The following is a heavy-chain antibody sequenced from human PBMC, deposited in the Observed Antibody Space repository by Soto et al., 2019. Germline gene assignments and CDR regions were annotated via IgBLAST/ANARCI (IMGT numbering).Heavy chain of an antibody. J-gene: IGHJ6*02. V-gene: IGHV4-61*01. CDR2: IYYSGST. Sequence: PAETLSLTCTVSGGSVISGSYYFICIRQPPGKGLELIGYIYYSGSTNYNPSLKSRVAISVDTSKNQFSLKLSSVTAADTAVYYCARVPSRVRGVTAYYYGMDVWGQGTTVTVSS. D-gene: IGHD3-10*01. CDR3: ARVPSRVRGVTAYYYGMDV. CDR1: GGSVISGSYY.